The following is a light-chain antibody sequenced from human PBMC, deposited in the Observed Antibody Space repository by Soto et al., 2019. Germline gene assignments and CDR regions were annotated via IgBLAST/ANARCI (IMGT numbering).Light chain of an antibody. J-gene: IGKJ2*01. CDR1: QSIRTTS. Sequence: EIVVTQSPATLSLSPGERATLSCRTSQSIRTTSLAWYQQKPGQAPRLLIYNSSNRATGIPDRFSGSGSGTDFPLTIIRLEPEAFAVYYCQLCGSSPRYIFGQGTNLEIK. CDR2: NSS. CDR3: QLCGSSPRYI. V-gene: IGKV3-20*01.